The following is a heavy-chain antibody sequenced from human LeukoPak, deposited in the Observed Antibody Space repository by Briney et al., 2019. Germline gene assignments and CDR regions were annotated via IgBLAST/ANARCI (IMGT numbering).Heavy chain of an antibody. CDR3: AAMVVPADNWFDP. CDR2: IRSDGRNK. Sequence: SGGSLRLSCAASGFTFSIYDIHWVRQAPGKGLEWVALIRSDGRNKYYGDSVKGRFTISRDNSKNTLYLQMNSLRAEDTAVYYCAAMVVPADNWFDPWGQGTLVTVSS. D-gene: IGHD2-2*01. V-gene: IGHV3-30*02. J-gene: IGHJ5*02. CDR1: GFTFSIYD.